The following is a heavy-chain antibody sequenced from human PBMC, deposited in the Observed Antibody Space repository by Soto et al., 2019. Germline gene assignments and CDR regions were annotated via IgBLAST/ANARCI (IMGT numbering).Heavy chain of an antibody. CDR3: AKWDRNDYGDREVY. Sequence: EVQLLESGGGLVQPGGYLRLSSAASGFTFSSYAMSWVRQAPGKGLEWVSAISGSGGSTYYADSVKGRFTISRDNSKNTLYLQMNSLRAEDTAVYYCAKWDRNDYGDREVYWGQGTLVTVSS. CDR2: ISGSGGST. D-gene: IGHD4-17*01. J-gene: IGHJ4*02. V-gene: IGHV3-23*01. CDR1: GFTFSSYA.